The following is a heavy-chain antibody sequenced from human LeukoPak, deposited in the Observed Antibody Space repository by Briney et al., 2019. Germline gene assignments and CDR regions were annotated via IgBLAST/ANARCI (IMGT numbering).Heavy chain of an antibody. CDR1: GYIFTSNY. V-gene: IGHV1-46*01. CDR3: ARAYSNYEDAFDI. D-gene: IGHD4-11*01. J-gene: IGHJ3*02. Sequence: ASVKVSCKAFGYIFTSNYMHWVRQAPGQGPEWMGVISPSGGSTTYAQKFQGRVTLTRDMSTSTDYLELSSLRSEDTAVYYCARAYSNYEDAFDIWGQGTMVTVSS. CDR2: ISPSGGST.